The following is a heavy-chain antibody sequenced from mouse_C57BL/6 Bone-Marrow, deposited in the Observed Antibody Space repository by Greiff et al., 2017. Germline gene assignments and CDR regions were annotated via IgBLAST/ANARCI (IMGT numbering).Heavy chain of an antibody. J-gene: IGHJ3*01. D-gene: IGHD3-2*02. Sequence: VQLQQSGAELARPGASVKLSCTASGYTFTSYGISWVKQRTGQGLEWIGEIYPRSGNTYYNEKFKGKATLTADKSSSTAYMELRSLTSEDSAVYFCARRQLRLQGWFAYWGQGTLVTVSA. CDR3: ARRQLRLQGWFAY. V-gene: IGHV1-81*01. CDR1: GYTFTSYG. CDR2: IYPRSGNT.